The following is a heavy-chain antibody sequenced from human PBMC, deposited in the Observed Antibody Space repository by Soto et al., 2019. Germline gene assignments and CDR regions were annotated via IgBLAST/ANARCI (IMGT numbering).Heavy chain of an antibody. CDR2: IYHGGPT. J-gene: IGHJ4*01. V-gene: IGHV4-38-2*02. CDR1: GYCISSGSY. Sequence: LSLTCTVSGYCISSGSYWAWTRQPPEKGPEWIASIYHGGPTFYNPSLKSRITISVDTSNNQFSLKLTSVTAADTAVYYGARFHVMVVAGSTFDYWGHGTLVTVSS. CDR3: ARFHVMVVAGSTFDY. D-gene: IGHD6-19*01.